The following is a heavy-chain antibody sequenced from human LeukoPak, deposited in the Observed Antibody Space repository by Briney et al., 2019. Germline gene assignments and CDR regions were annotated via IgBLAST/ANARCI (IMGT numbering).Heavy chain of an antibody. J-gene: IGHJ4*02. D-gene: IGHD3-10*01. V-gene: IGHV1-24*01. CDR1: GYALTELS. CDR2: FDPEDGET. Sequence: ASVTVSCKVSGYALTELSMHWVRQAPGNGLEWMGGFDPEDGETIYAQKFQGRVTMTEDTSTDTAYMELSSLRSEDTAVYYCATGIWFGEYYYFDYWGQGTLVTVSS. CDR3: ATGIWFGEYYYFDY.